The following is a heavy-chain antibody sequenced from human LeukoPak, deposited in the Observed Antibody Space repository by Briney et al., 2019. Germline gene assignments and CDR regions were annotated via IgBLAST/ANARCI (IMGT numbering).Heavy chain of an antibody. CDR3: ARGHRIAAYLRWFDP. J-gene: IGHJ5*02. D-gene: IGHD6-25*01. Sequence: SETLSLTCTVSGDSSGSFYWSWIRQPPGKGLEWIGYIYYSGGTNYNPSLESRVTISVDTSKNQFSLNLRSVTAADTAVYYCARGHRIAAYLRWFDPWGQGTLVTVSS. V-gene: IGHV4-59*01. CDR2: IYYSGGT. CDR1: GDSSGSFY.